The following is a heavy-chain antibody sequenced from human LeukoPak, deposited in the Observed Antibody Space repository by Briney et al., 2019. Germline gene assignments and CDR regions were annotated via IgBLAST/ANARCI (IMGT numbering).Heavy chain of an antibody. V-gene: IGHV1-2*02. D-gene: IGHD4-17*01. CDR2: INPNSGGT. Sequence: ASVKVSCKASGYTFTGYYMHWVRQAPGQGLEWMGWINPNSGGTNYAQKFQGRVTMTRDTSISTAYMELSRLRSDDTAVYYCARSLSRDYWGWFDPWGQGTLVTVSS. CDR1: GYTFTGYY. J-gene: IGHJ5*02. CDR3: ARSLSRDYWGWFDP.